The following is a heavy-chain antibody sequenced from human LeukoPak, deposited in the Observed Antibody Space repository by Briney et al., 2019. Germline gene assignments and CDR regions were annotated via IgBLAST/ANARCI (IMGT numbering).Heavy chain of an antibody. Sequence: GGSLRLSCAASGFTFSSYGMHWVRQAPGKGLVWVSHIDTDGSTATYADSVRGRFTISRDNAKNTLYLQMNSLSAEDTVVYYCARNLYDSGGYYLGLDYWGQGTLVTVSS. J-gene: IGHJ4*02. CDR3: ARNLYDSGGYYLGLDY. CDR2: IDTDGSTA. D-gene: IGHD3-22*01. CDR1: GFTFSSYG. V-gene: IGHV3-74*01.